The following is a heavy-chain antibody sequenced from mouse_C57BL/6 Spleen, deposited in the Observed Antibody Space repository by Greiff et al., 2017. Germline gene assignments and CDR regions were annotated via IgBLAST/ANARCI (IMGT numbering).Heavy chain of an antibody. CDR2: FYPGDGNT. CDR3: ARTYYGSSYWYFDV. D-gene: IGHD1-1*01. V-gene: IGHV1-80*01. CDR1: GYAFSSYW. Sequence: VQLQQSGAELVKPGASVKISCKASGYAFSSYWMNWVKQRSGKGLEWIGQFYPGDGNTNYNGKFKGKATLTADKSSSTAYMQLSSLTSEDSAVYFCARTYYGSSYWYFDVWGTGTTVTVSS. J-gene: IGHJ1*03.